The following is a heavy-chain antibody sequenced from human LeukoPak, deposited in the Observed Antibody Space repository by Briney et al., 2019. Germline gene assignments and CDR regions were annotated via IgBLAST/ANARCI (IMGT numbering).Heavy chain of an antibody. CDR2: INPSGGST. CDR3: AREAIVGATTGQGDAFDI. Sequence: APVKVSCKASGYTFTSYYMHWVRQAPGQGLEWMGIINPSGGSTSYAQKFQGRVTMTRDTSTSTVYMELSSLRSEDTAVYYCAREAIVGATTGQGDAFDIWGQGTMVTVSS. V-gene: IGHV1-46*01. CDR1: GYTFTSYY. D-gene: IGHD1-26*01. J-gene: IGHJ3*02.